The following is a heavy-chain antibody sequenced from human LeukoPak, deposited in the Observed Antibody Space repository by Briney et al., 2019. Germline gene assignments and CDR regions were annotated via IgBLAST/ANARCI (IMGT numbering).Heavy chain of an antibody. J-gene: IGHJ4*02. Sequence: GGSLRLSCAASGFTFDSYWMTWVRQAPGKGLEWVANIKEDGSQKYYVDSVKGRFTISRDNAKNSLFLQTNSLRVDDTAVYYCARDSGWFRFDYWGQGTLVTVSS. CDR2: IKEDGSQK. V-gene: IGHV3-7*03. CDR1: GFTFDSYW. CDR3: ARDSGWFRFDY. D-gene: IGHD6-19*01.